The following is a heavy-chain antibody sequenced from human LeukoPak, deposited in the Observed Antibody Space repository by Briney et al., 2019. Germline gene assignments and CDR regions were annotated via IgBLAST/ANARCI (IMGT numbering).Heavy chain of an antibody. CDR2: ISYSGST. CDR1: GGSISSYY. V-gene: IGHV4-59*01. D-gene: IGHD2/OR15-2a*01. Sequence: SETLSLTCTVSGGSISSYYWSWIRQPPGEGLEWIGYISYSGSTNYNSSLKSRVTISLDTSKNQFSLRLISVTAADTAVYFCAGALMSTRFTFASWGQGTLVTVSS. J-gene: IGHJ4*02. CDR3: AGALMSTRFTFAS.